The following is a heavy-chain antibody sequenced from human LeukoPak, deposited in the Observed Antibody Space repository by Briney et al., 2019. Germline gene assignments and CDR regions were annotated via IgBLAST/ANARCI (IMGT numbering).Heavy chain of an antibody. CDR2: INSDGSST. V-gene: IGHV3-74*01. Sequence: GGSLRLSCAASGFTFSSYWMHWVRQAPGKGLVWVSRINSDGSSTNYADSVKGRFTISRDNAKNTLYLQMNSLRAEDTAVYYCAREGLYGGNWFDPWGQGTLVTVSS. CDR3: AREGLYGGNWFDP. J-gene: IGHJ5*02. D-gene: IGHD3-16*02. CDR1: GFTFSSYW.